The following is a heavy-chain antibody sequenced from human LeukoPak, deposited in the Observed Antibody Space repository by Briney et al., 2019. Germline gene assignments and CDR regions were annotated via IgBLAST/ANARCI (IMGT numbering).Heavy chain of an antibody. CDR3: ARHEVDYYGSGTYYFDY. CDR2: IYPGDSDT. D-gene: IGHD3-10*01. Sequence: GASLQISCQGSGFRFTSYWIGWVRQVPGKGLEWMGIIYPGDSDTRHSPSFQGQVTISADKSISTAYLQWSSLKASDTAMYYCARHEVDYYGSGTYYFDYWGQGTLVTVSS. J-gene: IGHJ4*02. CDR1: GFRFTSYW. V-gene: IGHV5-51*01.